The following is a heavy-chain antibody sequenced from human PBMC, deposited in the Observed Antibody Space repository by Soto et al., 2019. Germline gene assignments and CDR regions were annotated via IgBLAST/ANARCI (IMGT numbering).Heavy chain of an antibody. CDR2: INSDGSSA. J-gene: IGHJ6*02. Sequence: PGGSLRLSCAASGFTFSSYWMHWVRQAPGKGLVWVSRINSDGSSASYADSVKGRFTISRDNAKNTLYLQMNSLRAEDTAVYYCARLRAYCSSTSCYSYYYYGIDVWGQGTTVTVSS. V-gene: IGHV3-74*01. D-gene: IGHD2-2*02. CDR3: ARLRAYCSSTSCYSYYYYGIDV. CDR1: GFTFSSYW.